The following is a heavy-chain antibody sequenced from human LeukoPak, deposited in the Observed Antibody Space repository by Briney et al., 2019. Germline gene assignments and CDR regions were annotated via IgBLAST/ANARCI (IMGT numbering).Heavy chain of an antibody. CDR2: INPNSGGT. V-gene: IGHV1-2*02. CDR3: ASSSILRFLEWSLDY. D-gene: IGHD3-3*01. J-gene: IGHJ4*02. CDR1: GYTFTGYY. Sequence: ASVKVSCKASGYTFTGYYMHWVRQAPGQGLEWMGWINPNSGGTNYAQKFQGRVTMTRDTSISTAYMELSRLRSDDTAVYYCASSSILRFLEWSLDYWGQGTLVTVSS.